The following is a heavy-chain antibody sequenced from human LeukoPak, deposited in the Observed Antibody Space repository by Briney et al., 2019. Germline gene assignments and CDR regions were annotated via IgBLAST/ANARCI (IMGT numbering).Heavy chain of an antibody. Sequence: GALRLSCAASGFTFSSYAMDWVRPAPGKGLEWVANIKQDGSEKYYVDSVKGRFTISRDNAKNSLYLQMSSLRAEDTATYYCARSLDYWGQGIQVTVSS. CDR2: IKQDGSEK. J-gene: IGHJ4*02. CDR3: ARSLDY. V-gene: IGHV3-7*01. CDR1: GFTFSSYA.